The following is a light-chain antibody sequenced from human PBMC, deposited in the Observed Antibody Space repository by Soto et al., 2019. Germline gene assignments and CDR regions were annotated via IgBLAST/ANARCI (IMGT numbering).Light chain of an antibody. CDR2: DAS. J-gene: IGKJ5*01. CDR3: QQRNNWPRGT. V-gene: IGKV3-11*01. CDR1: QSVSSY. Sequence: EIVLTQSPATLSLSPGERATLSCRASQSVSSYLAWYQQKPGQAPRLLIYDASNRATGIPARFSGSGSGTDFTLTISTLEPEDFAVYYCQQRNNWPRGTFGQGTRLEIK.